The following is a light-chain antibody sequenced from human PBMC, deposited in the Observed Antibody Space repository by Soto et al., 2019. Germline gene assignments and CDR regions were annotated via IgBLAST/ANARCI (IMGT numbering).Light chain of an antibody. V-gene: IGKV3-11*01. CDR1: QTLGSKY. J-gene: IGKJ1*01. CDR2: DAS. Sequence: EIMLTQSPGTLSLSPGERATLYCRTSQTLGSKYLAWYQQKPGQAPRLLIFDASQRATGIPARFRGSGSGTDFTLSTSSLEPEDFAVYYCQQRTDRPPWTFGQGTKVESK. CDR3: QQRTDRPPWT.